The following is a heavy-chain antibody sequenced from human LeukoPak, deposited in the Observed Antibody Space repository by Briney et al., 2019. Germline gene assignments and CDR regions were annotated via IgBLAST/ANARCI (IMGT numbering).Heavy chain of an antibody. Sequence: TSETLSLTCAVYGGSFSGYYWSWIRQPPGKGLEWIGEINRRGSTNYNPSLKSRVTISVDTSKNQFSLKLSSVTAADTAVYYCTKEDYWGQGTLVTVSS. V-gene: IGHV4-34*01. J-gene: IGHJ4*02. CDR3: TKEDY. CDR2: INRRGST. CDR1: GGSFSGYY.